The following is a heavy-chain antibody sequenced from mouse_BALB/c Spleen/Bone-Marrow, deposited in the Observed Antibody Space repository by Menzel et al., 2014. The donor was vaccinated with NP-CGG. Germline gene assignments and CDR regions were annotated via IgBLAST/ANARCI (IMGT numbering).Heavy chain of an antibody. CDR3: ARSSPTTWAMDY. V-gene: IGHV2-6*02. J-gene: IGHJ4*01. Sequence: VHLVESGPGLVSPSQSLSITCTVSGFSLTSYGVHWVRQPPGKGLEWLVVIWSDGSTTYNSALKSRLSISKDNSKSQVFLKMNSLQTDDTAMYYCARSSPTTWAMDYWGQGTSVTVSS. CDR1: GFSLTSYG. CDR2: IWSDGST. D-gene: IGHD2-12*01.